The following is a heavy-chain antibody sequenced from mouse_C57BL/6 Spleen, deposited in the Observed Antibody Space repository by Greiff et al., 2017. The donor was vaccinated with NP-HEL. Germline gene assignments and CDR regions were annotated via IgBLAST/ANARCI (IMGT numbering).Heavy chain of an antibody. D-gene: IGHD1-1*01. CDR3: ARGYYGSSEDYAMDY. CDR1: GYTFTDHT. CDR2: IYPRDGST. J-gene: IGHJ4*01. Sequence: VKVVESDAELVKPGASVKISCKVSGYTFTDHTIHWMKQRPEQGLEWIGYIYPRDGSTKYNAKFKGKATLTADKSSSTAYMQLNSLTSEDSAVYFCARGYYGSSEDYAMDYWGQGTSVTVSS. V-gene: IGHV1-78*01.